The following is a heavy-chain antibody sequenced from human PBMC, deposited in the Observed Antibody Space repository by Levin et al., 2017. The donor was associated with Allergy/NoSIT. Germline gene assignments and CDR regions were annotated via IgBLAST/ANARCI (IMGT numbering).Heavy chain of an antibody. CDR3: ASQVVHGGQHDS. CDR2: IFYSGTT. CDR1: DGSISSTSYY. Sequence: SETLSLTCTVSDGSISSTSYYWAWIRQPPGQGLQWIGSIFYSGTTYHSPSLKSRITISVDTSKNQFSLKLNSVTAADTAVYYCASQVVHGGQHDSWGQGTLVSVAS. D-gene: IGHD2-15*01. J-gene: IGHJ4*02. V-gene: IGHV4-39*01.